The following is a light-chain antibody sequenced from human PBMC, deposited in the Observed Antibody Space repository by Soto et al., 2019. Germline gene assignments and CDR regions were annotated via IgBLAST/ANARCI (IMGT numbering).Light chain of an antibody. CDR1: SSDLGGYNY. Sequence: QSALTQPPSASGSPGQSVTISCTGTSSDLGGYNYVSWYQQHPGKAPKLMIYEVSKRPSGVPDRFSGSKSGNTASLTVSGLQAEDEADYYCCSYAGTNSLKVFGGGTKLTVL. CDR3: CSYAGTNSLKV. CDR2: EVS. J-gene: IGLJ3*02. V-gene: IGLV2-8*01.